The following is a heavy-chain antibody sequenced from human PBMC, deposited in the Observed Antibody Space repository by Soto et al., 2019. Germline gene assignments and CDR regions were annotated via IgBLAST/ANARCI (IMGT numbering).Heavy chain of an antibody. J-gene: IGHJ4*02. CDR1: GYSFTSYW. D-gene: IGHD5-12*01. CDR3: ARQGRNGYNYSSDY. CDR2: IYPDDSDT. Sequence: SGEPLKIPCKGFGYSFTSYWIGWVLQTPGKGVEWMRIIYPDDSDTRYSPSFKSQVTISADKSISTAYLQWSSVKASDTAMYYCARQGRNGYNYSSDYWGQGTLVTVSS. V-gene: IGHV5-51*01.